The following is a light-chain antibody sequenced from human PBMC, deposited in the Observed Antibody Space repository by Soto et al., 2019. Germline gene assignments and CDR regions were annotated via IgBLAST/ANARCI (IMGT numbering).Light chain of an antibody. J-gene: IGLJ1*01. V-gene: IGLV2-14*01. CDR1: TSDIGAYNY. CDR2: EVT. Sequence: QSVLTQPPSASGSPGQSVTISCTGTTSDIGAYNYVSWYQWHPGKAPKLLIYEVTNRPSGVSNRFSGSKSGNTASLTISGLQAEDEANYYCNSYTTLSNRVFGTGTKVPS. CDR3: NSYTTLSNRV.